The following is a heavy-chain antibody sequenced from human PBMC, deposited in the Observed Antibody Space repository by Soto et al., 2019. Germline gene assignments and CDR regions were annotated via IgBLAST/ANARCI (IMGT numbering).Heavy chain of an antibody. Sequence: VQLLESGGGLVQPGGSLRLSCAASGFTFSSYAMSWVRQAPGKGLEWVAVISYDGSNKYYADSVKGRFTISRDNSKNTLYLQMNSLRAEDTAVYYCAKGLRDDFWSGYLDYWGQGTLVTVSS. CDR3: AKGLRDDFWSGYLDY. D-gene: IGHD3-3*01. V-gene: IGHV3-30*18. CDR2: ISYDGSNK. J-gene: IGHJ4*02. CDR1: GFTFSSYA.